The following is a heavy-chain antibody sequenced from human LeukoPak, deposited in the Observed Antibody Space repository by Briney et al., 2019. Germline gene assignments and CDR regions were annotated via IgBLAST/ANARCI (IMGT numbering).Heavy chain of an antibody. V-gene: IGHV4-38-2*01. CDR2: IYYSGST. Sequence: GSLRLSCAASGFTFSSYAMSWIRQPPGKGLEWIGSIYYSGSTYYNPSLKSRVTISVDTSKNQFSLKLSSVTAADTAVYYCARRGADYSGSGSYSYYFDYWGQGTLVTVSS. D-gene: IGHD3-10*01. J-gene: IGHJ4*02. CDR3: ARRGADYSGSGSYSYYFDY. CDR1: GFTFSSYA.